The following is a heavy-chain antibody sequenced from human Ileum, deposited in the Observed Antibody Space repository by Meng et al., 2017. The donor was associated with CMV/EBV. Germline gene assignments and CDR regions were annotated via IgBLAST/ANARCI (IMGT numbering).Heavy chain of an antibody. J-gene: IGHJ4*02. V-gene: IGHV1-69*02. CDR1: GGPSNMYT. CDR2: INPILNVT. Sequence: SVKVSCKTSGGPSNMYTISWVRQAPGQGLEWMGRINPILNVTSNAPKFEGRVYISADEPTGTVYMELSSLTSEDTAVYYCARGDSSGVASNWGQGTLVTVSS. CDR3: ARGDSSGVASN. D-gene: IGHD3-22*01.